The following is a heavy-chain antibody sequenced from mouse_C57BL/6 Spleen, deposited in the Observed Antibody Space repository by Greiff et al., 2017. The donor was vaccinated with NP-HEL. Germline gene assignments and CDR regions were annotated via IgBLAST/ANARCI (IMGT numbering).Heavy chain of an antibody. Sequence: EVQLQQSGPVLVKPGASVKMSCKASGYTFTDYYMNWVKQSHGKSLEWIGVINPYNGGTSYNQKFKGKATLTVDKSSSTAYMELNSLTSEDSAVYYCANYYGSSSFFDYWGQGTTLTVSS. V-gene: IGHV1-19*01. CDR3: ANYYGSSSFFDY. J-gene: IGHJ2*01. CDR1: GYTFTDYY. D-gene: IGHD1-1*01. CDR2: INPYNGGT.